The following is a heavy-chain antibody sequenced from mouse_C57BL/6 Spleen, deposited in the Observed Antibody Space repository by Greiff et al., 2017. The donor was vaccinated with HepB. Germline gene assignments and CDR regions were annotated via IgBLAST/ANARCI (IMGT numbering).Heavy chain of an antibody. D-gene: IGHD1-1*01. J-gene: IGHJ2*01. V-gene: IGHV1-82*01. CDR3: ARLGLRQYYFDY. CDR2: IYPGDGDT. Sequence: VKLVESGPELVKPGASVKFSCKASGYAFSSSWMNWVKQRPGKGLEWIGRIYPGDGDTNYNGKFKGKATLTADKSSSTAYMQLSSLTSEDSAVYFCARLGLRQYYFDYWGQGTTLTVSS. CDR1: GYAFSSSW.